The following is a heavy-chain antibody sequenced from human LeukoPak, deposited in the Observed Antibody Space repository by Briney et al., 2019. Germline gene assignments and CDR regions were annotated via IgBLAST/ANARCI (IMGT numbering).Heavy chain of an antibody. CDR2: ISQNGDNT. V-gene: IGHV3-64D*06. D-gene: IGHD3-10*01. CDR1: GFSFSSYV. J-gene: IGHJ4*02. Sequence: GGSLRLSCSVSGFSFSSYVLHWVRQAPGKGLESGSGISQNGDNTYYADSVKGRFTISKDNSENTLYLQMNSLRPEDTAVYYCMNPNHYGSGRWGQGTLVTVSS. CDR3: MNPNHYGSGR.